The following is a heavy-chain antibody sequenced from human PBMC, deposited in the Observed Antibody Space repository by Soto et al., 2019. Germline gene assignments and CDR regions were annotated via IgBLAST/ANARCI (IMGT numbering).Heavy chain of an antibody. CDR3: ASDPGGMDV. J-gene: IGHJ6*02. V-gene: IGHV3-48*02. D-gene: IGHD3-10*01. CDR2: ISSGSTSI. Sequence: TGGSLRLSCAASGFTFRPYDMNWVRQAPGKGLEWLSHISSGSTSIYYADSVKGRFTISRDDAKSSLYLLMNSLRDEDTGVYYCASDPGGMDVWGQGTTVTVSS. CDR1: GFTFRPYD.